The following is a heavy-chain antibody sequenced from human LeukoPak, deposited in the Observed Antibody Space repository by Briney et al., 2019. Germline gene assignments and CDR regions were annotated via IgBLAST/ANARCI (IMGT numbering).Heavy chain of an antibody. CDR2: IYYSGST. V-gene: IGHV4-31*03. J-gene: IGHJ4*02. CDR3: ASTHHDSSGWSIFDY. D-gene: IGHD6-19*01. CDR1: GDSISSGGHY. Sequence: SETLSLTCSVSGDSISSGGHYWSWIRQHPGKGLEWIGYIYYSGSTYYNPSLKSRVTISVDTSKNQFSLKLSSVTAADTAVYYCASTHHDSSGWSIFDYWGQGTLVTVSS.